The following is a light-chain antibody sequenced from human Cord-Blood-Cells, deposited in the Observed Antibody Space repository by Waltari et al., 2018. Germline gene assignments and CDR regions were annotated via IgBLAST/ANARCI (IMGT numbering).Light chain of an antibody. Sequence: QSALTQPASVSGSPGQSITISCTGTSSDVGSYNLVSWYQQHPGKAPKLMIYEVSKRPAGVSNLFAGSKSGNTASLTISGLQAEDEADYYCCSYAGISTWVFGGGTKLTVL. CDR2: EVS. J-gene: IGLJ3*02. V-gene: IGLV2-23*02. CDR1: SSDVGSYNL. CDR3: CSYAGISTWV.